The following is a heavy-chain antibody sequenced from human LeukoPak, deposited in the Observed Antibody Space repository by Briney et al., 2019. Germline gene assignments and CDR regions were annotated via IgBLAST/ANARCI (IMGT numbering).Heavy chain of an antibody. CDR3: ARQYSSSSGLYYYYMDV. V-gene: IGHV5-51*01. Sequence: GEPLRISCKGSGYSLTSYWIGWLRRFPGKGLEGMGIIYPGDSDTRYSPSFQGQVTISADKSISTAYLQWSSLKASDTAMYYCARQYSSSSGLYYYYMDVWGKGTTVTVSS. D-gene: IGHD6-6*01. CDR1: GYSLTSYW. J-gene: IGHJ6*03. CDR2: IYPGDSDT.